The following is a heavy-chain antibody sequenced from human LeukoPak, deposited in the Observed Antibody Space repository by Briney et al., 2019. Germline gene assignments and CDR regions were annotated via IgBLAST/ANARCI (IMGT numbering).Heavy chain of an antibody. CDR1: GFTFSNYA. Sequence: GGSLRLSCAASGFTFSNYAMSWVRQAPGKGLEWVANINQDGSEENYVDSVKGRFTISRDNAKKSMYLQMNSLRAEDTAVYYCARSRGYYPPCWGQGTLVTVSS. V-gene: IGHV3-7*04. J-gene: IGHJ4*02. CDR3: ARSRGYYPPC. D-gene: IGHD3-3*01. CDR2: INQDGSEE.